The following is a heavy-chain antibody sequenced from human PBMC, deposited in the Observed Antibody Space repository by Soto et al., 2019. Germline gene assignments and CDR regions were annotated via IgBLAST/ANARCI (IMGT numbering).Heavy chain of an antibody. D-gene: IGHD3-22*01. Sequence: TGGSLRLSCAASGFTFSSYSMNWVRQAPGKGLEWVSSISSNSSYIYYADSVKGRFTISRDNAKNSLYLQMNSLRAEDTAVYYCARDPNYYDFSGKRFDPWGQGTLVTVSS. J-gene: IGHJ5*02. CDR1: GFTFSSYS. V-gene: IGHV3-21*01. CDR3: ARDPNYYDFSGKRFDP. CDR2: ISSNSSYI.